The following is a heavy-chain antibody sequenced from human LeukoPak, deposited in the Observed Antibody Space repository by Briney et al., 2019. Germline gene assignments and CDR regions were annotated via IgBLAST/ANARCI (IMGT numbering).Heavy chain of an antibody. J-gene: IGHJ6*02. CDR1: GFTFSSYW. CDR3: AREYAVPAFYYYYGMDV. CDR2: INSDGSST. V-gene: IGHV3-74*01. D-gene: IGHD2-2*01. Sequence: GESLRLSCAASGFTFSSYWMHWVRQAPGKGLVWVSRINSDGSSTSYADSVKGRFTISRDNAKNTLYLQMNSLRAEDTAVYYCAREYAVPAFYYYYGMDVWGQGTTVTVSS.